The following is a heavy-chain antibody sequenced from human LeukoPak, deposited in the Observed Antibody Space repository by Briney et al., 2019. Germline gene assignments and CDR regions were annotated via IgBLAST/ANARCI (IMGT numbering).Heavy chain of an antibody. J-gene: IGHJ5*02. CDR2: IYYSGST. CDR3: AKLSKIFEVVPLMGWFDP. CDR1: GGSISSYY. D-gene: IGHD3-3*01. V-gene: IGHV4-59*01. Sequence: SETLSLTCTVSGGSISSYYWSWIRQPPGKGLEWIGYIYYSGSTNYNPSLKSRVTISVDTSKNQFSLKLSSVTAADTAVYYCAKLSKIFEVVPLMGWFDPWGQGTLVTVSS.